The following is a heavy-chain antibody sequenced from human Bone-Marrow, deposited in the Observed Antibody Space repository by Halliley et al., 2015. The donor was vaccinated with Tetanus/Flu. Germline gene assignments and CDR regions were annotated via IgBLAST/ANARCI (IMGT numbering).Heavy chain of an antibody. CDR2: ISPYSGDT. V-gene: IGHV1-18*04. CDR1: GYMFTLYT. J-gene: IGHJ4*02. CDR3: ASRGLGPVAGALDS. D-gene: IGHD6-19*01. Sequence: QLVQSGAEVRKPGASVKVSCKASGYMFTLYTITWVRQAPGQGLEWMGWISPYSGDTDFAQNLQGRVSMTTDTSTSTAYMELRSLRSDDAAVFYCASRGLGPVAGALDSRGQGTLVPVSS.